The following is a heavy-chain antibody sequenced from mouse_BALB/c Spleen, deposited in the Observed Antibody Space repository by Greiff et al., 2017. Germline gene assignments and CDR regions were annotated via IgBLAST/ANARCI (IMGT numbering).Heavy chain of an antibody. V-gene: IGHV1S56*01. D-gene: IGHD2-5*01. CDR2: IYPGDGST. CDR1: GYTFTSYY. CDR3: ARSNYVRYYAMDY. J-gene: IGHJ4*01. Sequence: QVQLQQSGPELVKPGASVKMSCKASGYTFTSYYIHWVKQRPGQGLEWIGWIYPGDGSTKYNEKFKGKTTLTADKSSSTAYMLLSSLTSEDSAIYFCARSNYVRYYAMDYWGQGTSVTVSS.